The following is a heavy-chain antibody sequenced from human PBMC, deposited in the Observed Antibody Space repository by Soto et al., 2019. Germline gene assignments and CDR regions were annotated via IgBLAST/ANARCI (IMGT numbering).Heavy chain of an antibody. Sequence: QVQLVQCGAEVKKPGASVNCSCKAAGYTFTSYGISWVRQAPGQGLEWMGWISAYNGNTNYAQKLQGRVTMTTDTSTSTAYMELRSLRTDDTVVYYCARLRFLERFPDYYYNGMDVWGQGTTVTVSS. V-gene: IGHV1-18*04. J-gene: IGHJ6*02. CDR2: ISAYNGNT. CDR1: GYTFTSYG. D-gene: IGHD3-3*01. CDR3: ARLRFLERFPDYYYNGMDV.